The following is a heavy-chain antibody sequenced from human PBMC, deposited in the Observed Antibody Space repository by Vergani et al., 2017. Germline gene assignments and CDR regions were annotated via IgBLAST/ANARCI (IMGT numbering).Heavy chain of an antibody. D-gene: IGHD2-2*01. Sequence: QVQLVQSGAEVKKPGASVKVSCKASGYTFTGYYMHWVRQAPGQGLEWMGRINPNSGGTNYAQKFQGRVTMTRDTSISTAYMELSRLRSDDTAVYYCASISGEYCSSTSCYLYYYMDVWGKGTTVTVSS. J-gene: IGHJ6*03. CDR2: INPNSGGT. CDR1: GYTFTGYY. V-gene: IGHV1-2*06. CDR3: ASISGEYCSSTSCYLYYYMDV.